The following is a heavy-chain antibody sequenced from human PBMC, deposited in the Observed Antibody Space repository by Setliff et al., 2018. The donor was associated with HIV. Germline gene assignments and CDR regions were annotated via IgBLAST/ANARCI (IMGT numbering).Heavy chain of an antibody. CDR1: GFTFSSYS. D-gene: IGHD3-22*01. CDR2: ISSSSSYI. Sequence: LSLSCAASGFTFSSYSMNWVRQAPGKGLEWVSSISSSSSYIYYADSVKGRFTISRDNAKNSLYLQMNSLRAEDTAVYYCARGYYDSRGYYYPFDYWGQGTLVTVSS. V-gene: IGHV3-21*01. CDR3: ARGYYDSRGYYYPFDY. J-gene: IGHJ4*02.